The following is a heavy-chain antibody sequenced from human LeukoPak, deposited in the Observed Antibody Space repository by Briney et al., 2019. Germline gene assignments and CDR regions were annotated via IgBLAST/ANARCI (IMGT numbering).Heavy chain of an antibody. Sequence: ASVKVSCKASGYTFTSYYMHWVRQAPGQGLKWMGIINPSGGSTSYAQKFQGRVTMTRDMSTSTVYMELSSLRSEDTAVYYCARDMAYCGGDCSRWYYYYYMDVWGKGTTVTVSS. CDR2: INPSGGST. CDR1: GYTFTSYY. J-gene: IGHJ6*03. V-gene: IGHV1-46*01. D-gene: IGHD2-21*02. CDR3: ARDMAYCGGDCSRWYYYYYMDV.